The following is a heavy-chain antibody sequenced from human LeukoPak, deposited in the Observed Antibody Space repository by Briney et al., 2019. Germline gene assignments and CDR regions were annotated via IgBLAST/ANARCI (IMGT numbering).Heavy chain of an antibody. CDR3: ARSSKTYYFYDMDV. CDR1: GGSISSRSYY. CDR2: IYYTGTT. J-gene: IGHJ6*02. Sequence: SETLSLTCTVSGGSISSRSYYWGWVRQPPGKGLEWIGSIYYTGTTYYNPSLKSRVTMSADTSKNQFSLKLSSVTAADTAVYSCARSSKTYYFYDMDVWGQGTTVTVSS. V-gene: IGHV4-39*01.